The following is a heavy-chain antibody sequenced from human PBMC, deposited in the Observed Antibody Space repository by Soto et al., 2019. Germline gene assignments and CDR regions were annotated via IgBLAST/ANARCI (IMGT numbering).Heavy chain of an antibody. V-gene: IGHV4-59*08. CDR3: AGQSIAVAAPGTFDI. CDR2: IYYSGST. D-gene: IGHD6-19*01. J-gene: IGHJ3*02. CDR1: GGSISSYY. Sequence: SETLSLTCTVSGGSISSYYWSWIRQPPGKGLEWIGYIYYSGSTNYNPSLKSRVTISVDKSKNQFSLKMSSVTAADKAVYYCAGQSIAVAAPGTFDIWGQGKMVT.